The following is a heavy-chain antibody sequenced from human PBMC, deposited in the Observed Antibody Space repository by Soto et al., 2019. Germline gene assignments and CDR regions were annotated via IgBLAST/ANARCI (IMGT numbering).Heavy chain of an antibody. CDR2: INSDGSST. V-gene: IGHV3-74*01. Sequence: GGSLRLSCTASGFTFSSYWMHWVRQAPGKGLVWVSRINSDGSSTSYADSVKGRFTISRDNAKNTLYLQMNSLRAEDTAVYYCARVRVXSSTSCYTRYYYYGMDVWGQGATVTVSS. CDR1: GFTFSSYW. J-gene: IGHJ6*02. D-gene: IGHD2-2*02. CDR3: ARVRVXSSTSCYTRYYYYGMDV.